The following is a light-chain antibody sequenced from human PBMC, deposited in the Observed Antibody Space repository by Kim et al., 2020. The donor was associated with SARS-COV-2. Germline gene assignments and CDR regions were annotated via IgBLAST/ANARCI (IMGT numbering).Light chain of an antibody. Sequence: GQSITISCTGTSRDIGGYNYVSWYQQHPGKAPKLIIYDVSDRPSGISIRFSGSKSGNTASLTISGLQAEDEADYYCSSYTSGSPYVFGTGTKVTVL. J-gene: IGLJ1*01. CDR2: DVS. CDR3: SSYTSGSPYV. V-gene: IGLV2-14*03. CDR1: SRDIGGYNY.